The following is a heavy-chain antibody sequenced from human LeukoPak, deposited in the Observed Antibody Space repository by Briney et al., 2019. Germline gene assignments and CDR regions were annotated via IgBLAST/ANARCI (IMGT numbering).Heavy chain of an antibody. V-gene: IGHV1-18*01. CDR2: ISTYNGNT. CDR1: GYTCTSYG. Sequence: ASVKVSCKASGYTCTSYGISWARQAPGQGLEWMGWISTYNGNTKYAQNLQGRVTRTTDTSTSTAYTELTSLRSDDTAVYYCARDRAVLLCSSSTCYGSGMDVWGKGTTVIVSS. CDR3: ARDRAVLLCSSSTCYGSGMDV. D-gene: IGHD2-2*01. J-gene: IGHJ6*04.